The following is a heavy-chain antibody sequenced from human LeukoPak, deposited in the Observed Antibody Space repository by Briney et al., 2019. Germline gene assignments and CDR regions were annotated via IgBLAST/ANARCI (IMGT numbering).Heavy chain of an antibody. V-gene: IGHV4-39*01. CDR3: ARQEIAAAGTVYFDY. CDR2: IYYSGST. CDR1: GGSISSSSYY. Sequence: SETLSLTCTVSGGSISSSSYYWGWIRQPPGRGVEWIGSIYYSGSTYYNPSLKSRVTISVDTSKNQFSLKLSSVTVADTAVYYCARQEIAAAGTVYFDYWGQGTLVTVSS. J-gene: IGHJ4*02. D-gene: IGHD6-13*01.